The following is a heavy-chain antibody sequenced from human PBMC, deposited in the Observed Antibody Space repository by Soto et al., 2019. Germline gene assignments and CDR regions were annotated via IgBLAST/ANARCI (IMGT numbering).Heavy chain of an antibody. CDR2: ISSSSFSI. Sequence: EVQLVESGGGLVKPGWSLRLSCAASGFTFSSYSMNWVRQAPGKGLEWVSSISSSSFSINYADSVKGRFSISRDNAQNSLHLQMNNLRAEDTAVYYCARNESSNIYGMDVWGQGTTVTVSS. J-gene: IGHJ6*02. CDR3: ARNESSNIYGMDV. D-gene: IGHD6-6*01. CDR1: GFTFSSYS. V-gene: IGHV3-21*01.